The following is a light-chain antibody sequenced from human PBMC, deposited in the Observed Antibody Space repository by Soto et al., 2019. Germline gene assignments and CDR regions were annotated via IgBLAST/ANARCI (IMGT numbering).Light chain of an antibody. Sequence: EIVLTQSPGTLSLSPGERATLSCRASQSVYSSYLAWHQQKPGQAPRLLIYGASSRATGIPDRFSGSGSGTDFTLTISRLEPEDFAVYYCQQYSSSPWTFGQGTKVEIK. CDR3: QQYSSSPWT. J-gene: IGKJ1*01. V-gene: IGKV3-20*01. CDR2: GAS. CDR1: QSVYSSY.